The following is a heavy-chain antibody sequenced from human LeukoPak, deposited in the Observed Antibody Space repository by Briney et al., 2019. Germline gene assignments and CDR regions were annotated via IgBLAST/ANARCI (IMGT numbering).Heavy chain of an antibody. CDR1: GFTFSSYG. Sequence: PGGSLRLSCAASGFTFSSYGMHWVRQAPGKGLEGVAFIRYDGSNKYYADSVKGRFTISRDNSKNTLYLQMNSLRAEDTAVYYCAKVCGYCSGGDNWFDPWGQGTLVTVSS. CDR2: IRYDGSNK. V-gene: IGHV3-30*02. D-gene: IGHD2-15*01. CDR3: AKVCGYCSGGDNWFDP. J-gene: IGHJ5*02.